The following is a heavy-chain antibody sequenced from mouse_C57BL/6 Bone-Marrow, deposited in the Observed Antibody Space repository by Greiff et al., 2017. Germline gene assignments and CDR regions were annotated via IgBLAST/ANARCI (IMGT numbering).Heavy chain of an antibody. J-gene: IGHJ2*01. CDR2: INPNYGTT. D-gene: IGHD2-4*01. CDR1: GYSFTDYN. Sequence: LVESGPDLVKPGASVKLSCKASGYSFTDYNMNWVKQSNGKSLEWIGVINPNYGTTSYNQKFKGKATLTLDQSSSTAYMQLNSLTSEDSAVYYGARLHDYCLDYWGQGTTLTVSS. V-gene: IGHV1-39*01. CDR3: ARLHDYCLDY.